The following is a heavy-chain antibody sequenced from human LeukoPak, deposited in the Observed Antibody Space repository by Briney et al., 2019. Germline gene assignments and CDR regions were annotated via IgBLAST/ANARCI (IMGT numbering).Heavy chain of an antibody. CDR3: ATVQATLGYYGMDV. D-gene: IGHD1-26*01. CDR1: GYTLTELS. V-gene: IGHV1-24*01. J-gene: IGHJ6*02. CDR2: FDPEDGET. Sequence: ASVKVACKVSGYTLTELSMHWVRQAPGKGLEWMGGFDPEDGETICAQKFQGRVTMTEDTSTDTAYMELSSLRSEDTAVYYCATVQATLGYYGMDVWGQGTTVTVSS.